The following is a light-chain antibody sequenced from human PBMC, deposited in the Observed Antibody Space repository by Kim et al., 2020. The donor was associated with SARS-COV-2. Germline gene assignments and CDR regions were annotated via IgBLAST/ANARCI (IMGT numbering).Light chain of an antibody. V-gene: IGLV3-1*01. CDR1: KLGDKY. CDR3: QAWDSSTGV. CDR2: QDS. J-gene: IGLJ1*01. Sequence: VSPGQTASITCSGDKLGDKYACWYQQKPGQSPVLGIFQDSKRPSGIPERFSGSNSGNTATLTISGTQAMDEADYYCQAWDSSTGVFGTGTKVTVL.